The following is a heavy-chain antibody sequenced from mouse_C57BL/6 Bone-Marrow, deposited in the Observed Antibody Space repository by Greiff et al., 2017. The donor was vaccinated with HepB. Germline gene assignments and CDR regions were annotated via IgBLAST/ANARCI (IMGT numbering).Heavy chain of an antibody. D-gene: IGHD2-4*01. CDR3: TRVGLRLYYFDY. CDR2: IYPGNSDT. J-gene: IGHJ2*01. CDR1: GYTFTSYW. Sequence: VHVKQSGTVLARPGASVKMSCKTSGYTFTSYWMHWVKQRPGQGLEWIGAIYPGNSDTSYNQKFKGKAKLTAVTSASTAYMELSSLTNEDSAVYYCTRVGLRLYYFDYWGQGTTLTVSS. V-gene: IGHV1-5*01.